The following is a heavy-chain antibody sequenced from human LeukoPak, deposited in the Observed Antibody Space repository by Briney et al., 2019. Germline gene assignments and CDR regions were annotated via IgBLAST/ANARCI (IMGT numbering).Heavy chain of an antibody. CDR3: AKVKWKLIGYFDY. V-gene: IGHV3-23*01. CDR2: LTGDGNT. J-gene: IGHJ4*02. CDR1: GFTFTSYA. Sequence: PGGSLRLSCAASGFTFTSYAMSWVRQLPGKGLEWVSVLTGDGNTYYADSVKGRFTNSRDDSKNTLFLQMNSLRAEDTAVYFCAKVKWKLIGYFDYWGQGTLVTVSS. D-gene: IGHD1-20*01.